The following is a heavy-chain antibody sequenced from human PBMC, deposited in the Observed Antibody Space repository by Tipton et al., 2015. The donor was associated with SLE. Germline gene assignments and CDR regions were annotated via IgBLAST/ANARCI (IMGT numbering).Heavy chain of an antibody. CDR1: GGTFSSYA. Sequence: QSGPEVKKPGSSVRVSCKASGGTFSSYAIIWVRQAPGQGLDWMGGIIPLFGRATYAQKFQGRITITADDSTSTSYMEPSSLTSEDTAVYYCARGPGTYWSGFYFDYWGQGTLVTVSS. J-gene: IGHJ4*02. CDR2: IIPLFGRA. D-gene: IGHD2-15*01. CDR3: ARGPGTYWSGFYFDY. V-gene: IGHV1-69*01.